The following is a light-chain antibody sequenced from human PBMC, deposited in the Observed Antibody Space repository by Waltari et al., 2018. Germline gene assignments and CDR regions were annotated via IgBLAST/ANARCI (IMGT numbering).Light chain of an antibody. V-gene: IGKV1-17*01. CDR2: ETS. J-gene: IGKJ1*01. CDR3: LQYNSHPWT. CDR1: QGFSTY. Sequence: DIQMTKSPSSLSASAGDKVTITCRASQGFSTYLNWYQQKPGKPNKRLIYETSNLESGVPSMFSSNESGTDFTLTISSLQPEDLATYYCLQYNSHPWTFGQRTKLEIK.